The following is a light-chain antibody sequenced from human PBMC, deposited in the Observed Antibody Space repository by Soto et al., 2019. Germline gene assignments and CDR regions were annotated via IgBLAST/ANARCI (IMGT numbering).Light chain of an antibody. J-gene: IGKJ5*01. Sequence: DIVMTQSPLSLPVTPGEPVSISCRSSQSLLHSNGYNYLDWYLQKTGQSPQLLIYLRSNRASGVADRFSGSGSGTDFTLKISRVEAEDVGVYYCMQALQTPITFGQGTRLEIK. CDR1: QSLLHSNGYNY. CDR2: LRS. V-gene: IGKV2-28*01. CDR3: MQALQTPIT.